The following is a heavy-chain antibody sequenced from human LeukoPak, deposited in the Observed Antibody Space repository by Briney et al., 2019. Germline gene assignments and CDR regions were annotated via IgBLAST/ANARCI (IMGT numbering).Heavy chain of an antibody. CDR2: ISSSSYYI. J-gene: IGHJ4*02. CDR3: ARDKDSSSSLDY. V-gene: IGHV3-21*01. Sequence: PGGSLRLSCAASGFTFSSYNMNWVRQAPGKGLEWVSSISSSSYYIYYADSVKGRFTISRDNAKNSLYLQMNSLRAEDTAVYYCARDKDSSSSLDYWGQGTLVTVSS. CDR1: GFTFSSYN. D-gene: IGHD3-22*01.